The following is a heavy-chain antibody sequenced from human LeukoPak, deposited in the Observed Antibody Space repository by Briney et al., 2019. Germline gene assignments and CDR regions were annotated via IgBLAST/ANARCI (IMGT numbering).Heavy chain of an antibody. CDR2: IIPIFGTA. J-gene: IGHJ4*02. CDR1: GGTFSSYA. CDR3: ARSGSYCGGDCYQGDY. V-gene: IGHV1-69*13. D-gene: IGHD2-21*02. Sequence: ASVKVSCKASGGTFSSYAISWVRQAPGQGLEWMGGIIPIFGTANYAQKFQGRVTITADESTSTAYMELSSLRSEDTAVYYCARSGSYCGGDCYQGDYWGQGTLVTVSS.